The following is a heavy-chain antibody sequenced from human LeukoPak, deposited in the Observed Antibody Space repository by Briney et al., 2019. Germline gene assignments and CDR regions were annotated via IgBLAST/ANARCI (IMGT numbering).Heavy chain of an antibody. V-gene: IGHV3-23*01. Sequence: GGSLRLSCAASGFTFSSYAMSWVRQAPGKGLEWVSAISGSGGSTYYAGSVKGRFTISRDNSKNTLYLQMNSLRAEDTAVYYCAKDLEGYCSSTSCYDLGYWGQGTLVTVSS. D-gene: IGHD2-2*01. CDR1: GFTFSSYA. CDR3: AKDLEGYCSSTSCYDLGY. CDR2: ISGSGGST. J-gene: IGHJ4*02.